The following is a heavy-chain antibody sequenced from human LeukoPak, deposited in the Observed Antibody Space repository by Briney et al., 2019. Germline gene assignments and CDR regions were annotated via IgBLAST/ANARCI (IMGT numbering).Heavy chain of an antibody. D-gene: IGHD3-22*01. CDR1: GGTFSSYA. CDR3: ARGKLGYYDAFDI. J-gene: IGHJ3*02. CDR2: IIPIFGTA. V-gene: IGHV1-69*05. Sequence: GASVKVSCKASGGTFSSYAISWVLQAPGQGLEWMGRIIPIFGTANYAQKFQGRVTITTDESTSTAYMELSSLRSEDTAVYYCARGKLGYYDAFDIWGQGTMVTVSS.